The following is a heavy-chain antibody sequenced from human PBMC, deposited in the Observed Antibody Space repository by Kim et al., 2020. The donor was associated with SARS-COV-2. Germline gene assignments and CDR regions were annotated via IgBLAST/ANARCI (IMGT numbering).Heavy chain of an antibody. D-gene: IGHD3-22*01. V-gene: IGHV5-51*01. CDR3: ARTYYYDSSGYYGMRPGLDY. CDR1: GYSFTSYW. Sequence: GESLKISCKGSGYSFTSYWIGWVRQMPGKGLEWMGIIYPGDSDTRYSPSFQGQVTISADKSISTAYLQWSSLKASDTAMYYCARTYYYDSSGYYGMRPGLDYWGQGTLVTVSS. CDR2: IYPGDSDT. J-gene: IGHJ4*02.